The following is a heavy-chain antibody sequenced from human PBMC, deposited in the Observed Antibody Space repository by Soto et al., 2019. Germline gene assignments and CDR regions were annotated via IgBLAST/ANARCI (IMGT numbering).Heavy chain of an antibody. Sequence: NPSETLSLTCTVSGGSISSGGYSWSWLRQPPGKGLEWIGYIYHSGSTYYNPSLKSRVTISVDRSKNQFSLKLSSVTAADTAVYYCARGGYYDSSGYYTWGQGTLVTVSS. V-gene: IGHV4-30-2*01. J-gene: IGHJ5*02. CDR3: ARGGYYDSSGYYT. D-gene: IGHD3-22*01. CDR2: IYHSGST. CDR1: GGSISSGGYS.